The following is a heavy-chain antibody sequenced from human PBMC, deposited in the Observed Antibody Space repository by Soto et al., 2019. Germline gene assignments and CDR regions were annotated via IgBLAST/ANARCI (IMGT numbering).Heavy chain of an antibody. CDR1: RVAFSKFI. CDR2: IIPIFGTA. CDR3: AKVRYSSPMGYYYGMVV. Sequence: QAQLEQSGGEVKKPGSSVKVSCKASRVAFSKFIVTWVRQAPGLGLEWVGGIIPIFGTAHYAQKFQGRVTITAAESTSTSYREVNNLRSEDTAVYYCAKVRYSSPMGYYYGMVVWGQGTTVTVSS. J-gene: IGHJ6*02. V-gene: IGHV1-69*01. D-gene: IGHD6-19*01.